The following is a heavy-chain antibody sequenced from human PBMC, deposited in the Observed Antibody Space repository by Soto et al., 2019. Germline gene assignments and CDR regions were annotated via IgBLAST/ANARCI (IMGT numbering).Heavy chain of an antibody. CDR1: GGSISSYY. V-gene: IGHV4-4*07. CDR3: TRHAIIARLQYGMDV. J-gene: IGHJ6*02. D-gene: IGHD1-26*01. CDR2: IYTSGST. Sequence: SETLSLTCTVSGGSISSYYWSWIRQPAGKGLEWIGRIYTSGSTNYSPSVGGRLTISVDTSNNQFSMKLRSVTAADTAVYYCTRHAIIARLQYGMDVWGQGTTVTVSS.